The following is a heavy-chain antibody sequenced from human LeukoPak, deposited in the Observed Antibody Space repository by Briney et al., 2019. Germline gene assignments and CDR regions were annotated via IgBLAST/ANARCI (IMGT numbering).Heavy chain of an antibody. Sequence: PGRSLRLSCAASGFTFSSYGMHWVRQAPGKGLEWVAVIWYDGSNKYYADSVKGRFTISRDNSKNTLYLQMNSLRAEDTAVYYCAKDWDSWSGYSAFDIWGQGTMVTVSS. D-gene: IGHD3-3*01. CDR2: IWYDGSNK. V-gene: IGHV3-33*06. J-gene: IGHJ3*02. CDR1: GFTFSSYG. CDR3: AKDWDSWSGYSAFDI.